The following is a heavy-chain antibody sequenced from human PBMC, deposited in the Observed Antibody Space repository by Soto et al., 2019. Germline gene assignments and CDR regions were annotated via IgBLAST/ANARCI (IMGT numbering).Heavy chain of an antibody. CDR3: ARILQGPYCSSTSCSTYFDY. V-gene: IGHV4-31*03. CDR1: GGSISSGGYY. CDR2: IYYSGST. Sequence: SETLSLTCTVSGGSISSGGYYWSWIRQHPGKGLEWIGYIYYSGSTYYNPSLKSRVTISVDTSKNQFSLKLSSVTAADTAVYYCARILQGPYCSSTSCSTYFDYWGQGTLVTVSS. J-gene: IGHJ4*02. D-gene: IGHD2-2*02.